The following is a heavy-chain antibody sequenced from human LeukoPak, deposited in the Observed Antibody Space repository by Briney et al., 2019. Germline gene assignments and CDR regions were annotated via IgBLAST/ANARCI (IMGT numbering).Heavy chain of an antibody. Sequence: GGSLRLSCAASRFTFSSYAMSWVRQVPGKGLEWVSTISGGGGSTYYADSVKGRFTISRDNSKNTLFLQMNSLRAEDTAVYYCAHLEYCSGGSCSSPDYWGQGTLVTVSS. CDR1: RFTFSSYA. V-gene: IGHV3-23*01. CDR3: AHLEYCSGGSCSSPDY. D-gene: IGHD2-15*01. CDR2: ISGGGGST. J-gene: IGHJ4*02.